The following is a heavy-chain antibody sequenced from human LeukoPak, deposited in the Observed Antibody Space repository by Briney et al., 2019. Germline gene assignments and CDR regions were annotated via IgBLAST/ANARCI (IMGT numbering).Heavy chain of an antibody. J-gene: IGHJ4*02. V-gene: IGHV1-69*13. CDR1: GGTFSNYA. Sequence: SVKVSCKASGGTFSNYAISWVRQAPGQGLEWMGGIIPIFGTANYAQKFQGRVTITADESTSTAYMELSSLRSEDTAVYYCARTAPLWFGELSPFDYWGQGTLVTVSS. CDR2: IIPIFGTA. CDR3: ARTAPLWFGELSPFDY. D-gene: IGHD3-10*01.